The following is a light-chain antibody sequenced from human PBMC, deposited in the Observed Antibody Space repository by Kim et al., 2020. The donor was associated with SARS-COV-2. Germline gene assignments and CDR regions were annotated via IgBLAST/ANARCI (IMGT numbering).Light chain of an antibody. CDR1: QSVSRSS. Sequence: EIVLTQSPGTLSLSPGERATLSCRASQSVSRSSLAWYQQKPGRTPRLLIYDASSRATGIPDRFSGSGSGTDFALTISRLEPEDFAVYYCQQYGSSPETFGQGTKVDIK. CDR2: DAS. J-gene: IGKJ1*01. V-gene: IGKV3-20*01. CDR3: QQYGSSPET.